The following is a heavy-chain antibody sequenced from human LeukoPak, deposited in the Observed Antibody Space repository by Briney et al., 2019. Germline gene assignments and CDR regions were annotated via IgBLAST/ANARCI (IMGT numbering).Heavy chain of an antibody. J-gene: IGHJ4*02. CDR3: ARWGHFDTSGYFVVDY. V-gene: IGHV4-59*01. CDR2: IHYSGST. Sequence: PSETLFLTCTISDVSISSYYWNWIRQSPGKGLEWIGHIHYSGSTHYNPSLQSRVSISIDTSKNHFSLKLRSVTAVDTAVYYCARWGHFDTSGYFVVDYWGREPWSPSPQ. D-gene: IGHD3-22*01. CDR1: DVSISSYY.